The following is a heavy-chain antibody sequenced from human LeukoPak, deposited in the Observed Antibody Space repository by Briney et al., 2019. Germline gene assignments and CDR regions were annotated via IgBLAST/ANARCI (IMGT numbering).Heavy chain of an antibody. CDR3: ANEIRPNDY. D-gene: IGHD4-17*01. CDR1: EFDFSSHA. CDR2: ISISGSKT. Sequence: GGSLRLSCAASEFDFSSHAMTWVRQAPGKGLEWVSAISISGSKTYYADSVKGRFTISRDNSKNTLYLQMNSLRAEDTAVYYCANEIRPNDYWGQGTLVTVSS. J-gene: IGHJ4*02. V-gene: IGHV3-23*01.